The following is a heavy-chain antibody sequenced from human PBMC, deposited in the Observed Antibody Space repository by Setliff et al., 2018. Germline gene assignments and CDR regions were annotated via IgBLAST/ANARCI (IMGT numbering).Heavy chain of an antibody. CDR1: GGSISSGNYH. D-gene: IGHD2-2*02. Sequence: SETLSLTCTVSGGSISSGNYHWSWVRQPPGKGLEWIGEIYHSGSTNYNPSLKSRVTISVDTSKNQFSLKLSSVTAADTAVYYCARDRQYCSSPTCYSSYFYYYGMDVWGQGTTVTVSS. CDR2: IYHSGST. V-gene: IGHV4-39*07. CDR3: ARDRQYCSSPTCYSSYFYYYGMDV. J-gene: IGHJ6*02.